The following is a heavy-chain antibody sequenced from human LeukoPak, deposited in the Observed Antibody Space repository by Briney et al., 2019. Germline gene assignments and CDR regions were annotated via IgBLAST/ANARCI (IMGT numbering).Heavy chain of an antibody. CDR1: GFTFSSYG. V-gene: IGHV3-74*01. Sequence: GGSLRLSCAASGFTFSSYGMHWVRQAPGKGLVWVSRINSDGSSTSYADSVKGRFTISRDNAKNTLYLQMNSLRAEDTAVYYCARELAYCGGDCYSVFDYWGQGTLVTVSS. J-gene: IGHJ4*02. CDR2: INSDGSST. CDR3: ARELAYCGGDCYSVFDY. D-gene: IGHD2-21*02.